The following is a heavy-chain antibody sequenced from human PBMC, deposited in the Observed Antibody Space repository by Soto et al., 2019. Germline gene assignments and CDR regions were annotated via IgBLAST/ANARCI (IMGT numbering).Heavy chain of an antibody. Sequence: ASVKVSCKASGYTFSNFAMHWVRRAPGQRLEWMGWINPGNGNTKYSQTFQGRVTITRDTSASTAYMELSSLRSEDTAVYYCARAVARGVKTIYYYYGMDVWGQGATVTVS. CDR1: GYTFSNFA. V-gene: IGHV1-3*01. CDR2: INPGNGNT. J-gene: IGHJ6*02. CDR3: ARAVARGVKTIYYYYGMDV. D-gene: IGHD3-10*01.